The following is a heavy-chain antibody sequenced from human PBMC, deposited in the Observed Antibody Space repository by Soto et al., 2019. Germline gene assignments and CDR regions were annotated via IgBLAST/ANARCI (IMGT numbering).Heavy chain of an antibody. D-gene: IGHD6-19*01. V-gene: IGHV3-21*01. CDR1: AFTFSSYS. Sequence: NPGGSLRLSCAASAFTFSSYSMNWVRQAPGQGLEWVSSISSSSSYIYYADSVKGRFTISRDNAKNSLYMQMNRLRAEDTAVYYCARDLYGIAVAGKGDYWCQGSLVTVSS. CDR3: ARDLYGIAVAGKGDY. CDR2: ISSSSSYI. J-gene: IGHJ4*02.